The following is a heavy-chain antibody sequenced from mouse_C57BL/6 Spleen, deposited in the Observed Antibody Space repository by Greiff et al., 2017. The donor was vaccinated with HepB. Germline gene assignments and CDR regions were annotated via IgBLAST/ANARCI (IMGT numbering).Heavy chain of an antibody. D-gene: IGHD1-1*01. CDR3: TLNYYGSSSWFAY. CDR2: IYPGNSDT. J-gene: IGHJ3*01. CDR1: GYTFTSYW. Sequence: EVQLQQSGTVLARPGASVKMSCKTSGYTFTSYWMHWVNQRPGQGLEWIGAIYPGNSDTSYNQKFKGKAKLTAVTAASTAYMELSSLTNEDSAVYYCTLNYYGSSSWFAYWGQGTLVTVSA. V-gene: IGHV1-5*01.